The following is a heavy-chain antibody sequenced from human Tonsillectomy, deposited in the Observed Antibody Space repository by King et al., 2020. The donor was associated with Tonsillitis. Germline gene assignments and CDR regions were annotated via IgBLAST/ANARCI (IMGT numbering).Heavy chain of an antibody. D-gene: IGHD2-2*01. CDR2: IKSKTDGGTT. CDR3: TTDPIVVVPAATRVFDY. CDR1: GFTFSNAW. V-gene: IGHV3-15*01. Sequence: EVQLVESGGGLVKPGGSLRLSCAASGFTFSNAWMSWVRQAPGKGLEWVGRIKSKTDGGTTDYAAPVKGRFTISRDDSKNTPYLQMNSLKTEYTAVYYCTTDPIVVVPAATRVFDYWGQGTLVTVSS. J-gene: IGHJ4*02.